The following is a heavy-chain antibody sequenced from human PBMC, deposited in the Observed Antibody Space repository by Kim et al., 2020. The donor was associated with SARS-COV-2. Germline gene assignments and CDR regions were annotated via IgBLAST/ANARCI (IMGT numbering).Heavy chain of an antibody. Sequence: SETLSLTCAVYGGSFSGYYWSWIRQPPGKGLEWIGEINHSGSTNYNPSLKSRVTISVDTSKNQFSLKLSSVTAADTAVYYCASRYGDYVLSYWYFDLWGRGTLVTVSS. CDR2: INHSGST. V-gene: IGHV4-34*01. CDR1: GGSFSGYY. CDR3: ASRYGDYVLSYWYFDL. J-gene: IGHJ2*01. D-gene: IGHD4-17*01.